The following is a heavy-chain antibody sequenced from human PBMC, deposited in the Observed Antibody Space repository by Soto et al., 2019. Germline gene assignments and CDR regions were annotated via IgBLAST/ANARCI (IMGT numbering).Heavy chain of an antibody. J-gene: IGHJ4*02. CDR3: ARDDYGGSRYYFDY. CDR2: ISSSSSYI. CDR1: GFTFSSYA. Sequence: PGGSLRLSCAASGFTFSSYAMSWVRQAPGKGLEWVSSISSSSSYIYYADSVKGRFTISRDNAKNSLYLQMNSLRAEDTAAYYCARDDYGGSRYYFDYWGQGTLVTV. D-gene: IGHD4-17*01. V-gene: IGHV3-21*01.